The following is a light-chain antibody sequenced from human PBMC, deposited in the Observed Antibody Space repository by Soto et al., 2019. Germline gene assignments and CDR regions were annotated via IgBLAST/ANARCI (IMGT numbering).Light chain of an antibody. CDR1: SSNIGSNT. CDR2: STN. J-gene: IGLJ3*02. V-gene: IGLV1-44*01. CDR3: AAWDDSLNGWV. Sequence: QSVLTQPPSASGTPGQRVTISCSGSSSNIGSNTVHWYQQLPGTAPTLLIDSTNQRPSGVPDRFSGSKSGTAASLAISGLQSEDEGEYYCAAWDDSLNGWVFGGGTKLTVL.